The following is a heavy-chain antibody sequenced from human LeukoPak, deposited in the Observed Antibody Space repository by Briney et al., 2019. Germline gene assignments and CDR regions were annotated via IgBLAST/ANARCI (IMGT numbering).Heavy chain of an antibody. D-gene: IGHD5-24*01. J-gene: IGHJ3*02. Sequence: SETLSLTCTVSGGSISSYYWSWIRQPPGKGLEWIGYIYYSGSTNYNPSLKSRVTISVDTSKNQFSLKLGSVTAADTAVYYCARRDGYGTPLFDIWGQGTMVTVSS. V-gene: IGHV4-59*08. CDR1: GGSISSYY. CDR2: IYYSGST. CDR3: ARRDGYGTPLFDI.